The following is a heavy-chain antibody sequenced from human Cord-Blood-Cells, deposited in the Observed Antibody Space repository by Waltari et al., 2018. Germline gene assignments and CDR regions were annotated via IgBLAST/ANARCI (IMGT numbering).Heavy chain of an antibody. J-gene: IGHJ6*03. CDR2: IYTSGST. V-gene: IGHV4-4*07. CDR1: GGSISSYY. CDR3: ARTPATTYYDFWSGYPSYYYMDV. D-gene: IGHD3-3*01. Sequence: QVQLQESGPGLVKPSETLSLTCTVSGGSISSYYWSWIRQPAGKGLEWIGRIYTSGSTNYNPSRKRRVTMSVDTSKNQFSLKLSSVTAADTAVYYCARTPATTYYDFWSGYPSYYYMDVWGKGTTVTVSS.